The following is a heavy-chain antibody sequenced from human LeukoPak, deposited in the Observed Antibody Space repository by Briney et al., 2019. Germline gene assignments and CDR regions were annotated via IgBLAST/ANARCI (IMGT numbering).Heavy chain of an antibody. CDR3: ARGYNWGESGFDY. D-gene: IGHD1-1*01. Sequence: PSQTLSLTCAISGDSVSSNIAAWNWIRQSPSRGLEWLGRTYYRSKWYKEYAGSVKSRITIEADTSNNQSSLQLTSVTPEATAVYYCARGYNWGESGFDYWGQGTLVTVSS. CDR2: TYYRSKWYK. J-gene: IGHJ4*02. CDR1: GDSVSSNIAA. V-gene: IGHV6-1*01.